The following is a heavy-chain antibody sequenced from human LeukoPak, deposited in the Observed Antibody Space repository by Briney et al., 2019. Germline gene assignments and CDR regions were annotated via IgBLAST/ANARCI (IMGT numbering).Heavy chain of an antibody. CDR3: ARDARTHYYYYGMDV. D-gene: IGHD2-2*01. J-gene: IGHJ6*02. CDR1: GGFISSYY. CDR2: IYYSGST. V-gene: IGHV4-59*01. Sequence: SETLSLTCTVSGGFISSYYWSWIRQPPGKGLEWIGYIYYSGSTNYNPSLKSRVTISVDTSKNQFSLKLSSVTAADTAVYYCARDARTHYYYYGMDVWGQGTTVTVSS.